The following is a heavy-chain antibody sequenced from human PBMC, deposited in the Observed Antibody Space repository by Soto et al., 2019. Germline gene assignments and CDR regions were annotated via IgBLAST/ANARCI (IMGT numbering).Heavy chain of an antibody. CDR2: IYRDGYT. V-gene: IGHV3-66*04. CDR3: GKLFDWGHGLFDS. J-gene: IGHJ4*02. D-gene: IGHD3-16*01. CDR1: GFTVSSNY. Sequence: GGSLILSCAASGFTVSSNYMTWVRQAPGKGLEWVSVIYRDGYTYYADSVKGRFTISRDNSKNTLYLQMNTLRAEDTAVYYCGKLFDWGHGLFDSWGKGTLAPVSP.